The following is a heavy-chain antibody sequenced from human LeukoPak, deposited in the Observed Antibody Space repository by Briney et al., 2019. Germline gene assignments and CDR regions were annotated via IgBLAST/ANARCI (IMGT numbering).Heavy chain of an antibody. J-gene: IGHJ4*02. CDR2: IYHSGST. V-gene: IGHV4-38-2*01. Sequence: SETLSLTCAVSGYSISSGYYWGWIRHPPGKGLEWIGSIYHSGSTYYNPSLRGRVTISVDTSKNQFSLKLPSVTAADTAVYYRARYYGGDSAIDYWGQGTLVTVSS. D-gene: IGHD4-23*01. CDR3: ARYYGGDSAIDY. CDR1: GYSISSGYY.